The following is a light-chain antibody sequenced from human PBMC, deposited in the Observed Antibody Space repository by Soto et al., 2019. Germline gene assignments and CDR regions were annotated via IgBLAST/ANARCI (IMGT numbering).Light chain of an antibody. CDR2: DVT. J-gene: IGLJ1*01. CDR3: CSYAGTTTFYV. Sequence: QSALTQPASVSGSPGQSITISCTGTSSDVGRYILVSWYQHHPGKAPKLIIYDVTQWPSGASNRFSGSKSGNTASLTIFGLQADDEADYYCCSYAGTTTFYVFGTGTKVTVL. V-gene: IGLV2-23*02. CDR1: SSDVGRYIL.